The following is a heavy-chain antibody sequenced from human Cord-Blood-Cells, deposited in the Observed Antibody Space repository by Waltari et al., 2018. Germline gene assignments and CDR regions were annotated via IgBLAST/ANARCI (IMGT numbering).Heavy chain of an antibody. Sequence: QVQLQQWGAGLLKPSETLSLTCAVYGGSFSGYYWSWIRQPPGKGLEWIGEIYHSGSTNSNPSLKSRVTISVDTSKNQFSLKLSSVTAADTAVYYCARVAGSYGFYYYYGMDVWGQGTTVTVSS. V-gene: IGHV4-34*01. CDR3: ARVAGSYGFYYYYGMDV. J-gene: IGHJ6*02. CDR1: GGSFSGYY. CDR2: IYHSGST. D-gene: IGHD5-18*01.